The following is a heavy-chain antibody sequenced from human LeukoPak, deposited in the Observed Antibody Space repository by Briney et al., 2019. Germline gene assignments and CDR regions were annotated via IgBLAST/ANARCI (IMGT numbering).Heavy chain of an antibody. Sequence: GGSLRLSCAASGFTVSSYAMNWVRQAPGKGLEWVATISTSGGSTYYADSVKGRFTISRDNAKNSLYLQMNSLRAEDTAVYYCARRSSGYQDYDYWGQGTLVTVSS. D-gene: IGHD3-22*01. J-gene: IGHJ4*02. V-gene: IGHV3-21*01. CDR3: ARRSSGYQDYDY. CDR1: GFTVSSYA. CDR2: ISTSGGST.